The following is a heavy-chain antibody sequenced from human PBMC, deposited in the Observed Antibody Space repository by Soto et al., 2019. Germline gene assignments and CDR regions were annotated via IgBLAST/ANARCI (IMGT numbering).Heavy chain of an antibody. Sequence: PAGSLRLSCAASGFTFSSYCMHWVRQPPGKGLEWVALITYAGSNKNYADSVKGRFAITRDNSKNTLYLQMNSRRPEDTAVYYCARSERDQMFAFDIWGQGTMVTVSS. V-gene: IGHV3-30*03. D-gene: IGHD3-10*02. CDR2: ITYAGSNK. CDR3: ARSERDQMFAFDI. J-gene: IGHJ3*02. CDR1: GFTFSSYC.